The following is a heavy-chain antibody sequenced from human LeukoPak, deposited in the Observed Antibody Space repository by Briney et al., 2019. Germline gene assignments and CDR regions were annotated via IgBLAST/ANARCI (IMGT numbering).Heavy chain of an antibody. J-gene: IGHJ5*02. D-gene: IGHD2-2*01. CDR3: ASAMGDAYCSSTSCYNWFDP. Sequence: SETLSLTCTVSGGSISSYYWSWIRQPPGKGLEWIGYIYYSWSTNYNPSLKSRVTISVDTSKNQFSLKLSSVTAADTAVYYCASAMGDAYCSSTSCYNWFDPWGQGTMVTVSS. CDR1: GGSISSYY. V-gene: IGHV4-59*01. CDR2: IYYSWST.